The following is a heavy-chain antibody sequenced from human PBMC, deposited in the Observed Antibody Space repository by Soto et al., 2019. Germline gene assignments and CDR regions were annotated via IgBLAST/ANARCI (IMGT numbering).Heavy chain of an antibody. Sequence: GGSLRLACEASGVTFSGFDMHWVRQPTGKGLEWVSSIGTAGDTYYAVSLKGRFTISRDNSKNTLYLQMNSLRAEDTAVYYCAKGRLGMDAFDIWGQGTMVTVSS. CDR1: GVTFSGFD. V-gene: IGHV3-13*01. CDR2: IGTAGDT. CDR3: AKGRLGMDAFDI. J-gene: IGHJ3*02. D-gene: IGHD3-9*01.